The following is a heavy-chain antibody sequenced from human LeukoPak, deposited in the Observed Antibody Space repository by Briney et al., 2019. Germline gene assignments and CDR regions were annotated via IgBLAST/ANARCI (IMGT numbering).Heavy chain of an antibody. V-gene: IGHV3-30*02. CDR2: IRYDGSNK. CDR1: GFTFNNYG. Sequence: GGSLRLSCAASGFTFNNYGMHWVRQAPGKGLEWVAFIRYDGSNKYCAESVKGRFAISRDDFKNTLYLQMKSLRAEDTAVYYCAKPMTTVTPFDYWGQGTLVTVSS. D-gene: IGHD4-17*01. J-gene: IGHJ4*02. CDR3: AKPMTTVTPFDY.